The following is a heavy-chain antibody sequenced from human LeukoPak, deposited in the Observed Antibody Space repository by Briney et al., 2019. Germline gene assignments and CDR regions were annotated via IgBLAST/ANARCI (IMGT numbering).Heavy chain of an antibody. CDR2: IYYSGST. J-gene: IGHJ5*02. CDR1: GGSISSYY. CDR3: ARTLEGFDP. V-gene: IGHV4-59*01. Sequence: PSETLSLTCTVSGGSISSYYWSWIRQPPGKGLEWIGYIYYSGSTNYNPSLKSRVTISVDTSKNQFSLKLCSVAAADTAVYYCARTLEGFDPWGQGTLVTVSS.